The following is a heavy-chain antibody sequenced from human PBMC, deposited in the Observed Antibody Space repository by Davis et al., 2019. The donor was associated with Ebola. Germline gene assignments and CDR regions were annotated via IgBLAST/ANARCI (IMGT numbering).Heavy chain of an antibody. CDR1: GYTFTSYY. CDR3: ARDGLLWFGELLLSWYFDY. V-gene: IGHV1-46*03. J-gene: IGHJ4*02. D-gene: IGHD3-10*01. Sequence: AASVKVSCKASGYTFTSYYMHWVRQAPGQGLEWMGIINPSGGSTSYAQKFQGRVTMTRDTSTSTVYMELSSLRSEDTAVYYCARDGLLWFGELLLSWYFDYWGQGTLVTVSS. CDR2: INPSGGST.